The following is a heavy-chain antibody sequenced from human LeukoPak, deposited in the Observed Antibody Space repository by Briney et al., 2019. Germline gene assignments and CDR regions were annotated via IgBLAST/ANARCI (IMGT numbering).Heavy chain of an antibody. CDR2: INTKSGGA. CDR3: ARLITIINDAFDI. CDR1: GYSFTDYY. D-gene: IGHD3-22*01. Sequence: GASAKVSCKASGYSFTDYYIHWVRQAPGQGLEWMGLINTKSGGAHYAQKFQGRVTMSREASISTAFLDLSRLTSDDTAVYFCARLITIINDAFDIWGQGTLFTVSS. J-gene: IGHJ3*02. V-gene: IGHV1-2*02.